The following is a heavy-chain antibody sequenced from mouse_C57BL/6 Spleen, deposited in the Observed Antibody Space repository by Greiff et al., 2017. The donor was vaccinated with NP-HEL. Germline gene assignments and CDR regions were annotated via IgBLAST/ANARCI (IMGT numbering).Heavy chain of an antibody. J-gene: IGHJ1*03. CDR2: INPNNGGT. D-gene: IGHD6-5*01. V-gene: IGHV1-26*01. Sequence: EVQLQQSGPELVKPGASVKISCKASGYTFTDYYMNWVKQSHGKSLEWIGDINPNNGGTSYNQKFKGKATLTVDKSSSTAYMELRSLTSEDSAVYYCARGLYPYWYFDVWGTGTTVTVSS. CDR1: GYTFTDYY. CDR3: ARGLYPYWYFDV.